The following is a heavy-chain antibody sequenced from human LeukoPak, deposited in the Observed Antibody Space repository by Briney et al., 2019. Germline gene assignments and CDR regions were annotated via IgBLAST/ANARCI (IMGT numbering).Heavy chain of an antibody. Sequence: KPSETLPLTCTVSGGSISGYYWSWIRQPPGKGLEWIGYIYHNGGTNYNPSLQSRLTISVDTSKNQFSLKLSSVTAADTAVYYCARHLRAVAGGRYFDYWGQGTQVTVSS. CDR2: IYHNGGT. CDR3: ARHLRAVAGGRYFDY. D-gene: IGHD6-19*01. CDR1: GGSISGYY. J-gene: IGHJ4*02. V-gene: IGHV4-59*08.